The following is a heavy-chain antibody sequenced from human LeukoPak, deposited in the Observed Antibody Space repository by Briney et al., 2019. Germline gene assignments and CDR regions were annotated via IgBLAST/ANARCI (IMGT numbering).Heavy chain of an antibody. CDR3: AKAEEWELLTWFDY. CDR1: GFTFNTYA. CDR2: ISGSGGST. D-gene: IGHD1-26*01. V-gene: IGHV3-23*01. Sequence: PGGSLRLSCEASGFTFNTYAMSWVRQAPGKGLEWVSAISGSGGSTYYADSVKGRFTISRDNSKNTLYLQMNSLRAEDTAVYYCAKAEEWELLTWFDYWGQGTLVTVSS. J-gene: IGHJ4*02.